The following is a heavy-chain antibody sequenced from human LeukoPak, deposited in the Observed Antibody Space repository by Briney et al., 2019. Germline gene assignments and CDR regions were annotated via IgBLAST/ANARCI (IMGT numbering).Heavy chain of an antibody. CDR2: VSSSGSTI. D-gene: IGHD6-19*01. Sequence: GGSLRLSCAASGFTFSSYAMSWVRQAPGKGLEWVSYVSSSGSTIYYADSVKGRFTISRDNAKNSLYLQMNSLRAEDTGVYYCARGSITVAGGHYYYGLDVWGQGTTVTVSS. CDR3: ARGSITVAGGHYYYGLDV. CDR1: GFTFSSYA. V-gene: IGHV3-48*01. J-gene: IGHJ6*02.